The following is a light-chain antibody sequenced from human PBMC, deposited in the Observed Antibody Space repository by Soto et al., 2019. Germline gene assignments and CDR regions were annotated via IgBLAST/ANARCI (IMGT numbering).Light chain of an antibody. V-gene: IGKV3-20*01. CDR3: QQYGSSPPYT. CDR1: HSVSSRY. Sequence: EIVLTQSPGTLSLSPGERATLSCRASHSVSSRYLAWYQQKPGQAPRLLIYGASSRATGIPDRFSGSGSGTDFTLTISRLEPEDFAVYYCQQYGSSPPYTFGQGTKLDI. CDR2: GAS. J-gene: IGKJ2*01.